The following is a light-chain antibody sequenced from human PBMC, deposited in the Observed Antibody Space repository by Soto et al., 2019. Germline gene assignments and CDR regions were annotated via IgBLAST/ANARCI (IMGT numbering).Light chain of an antibody. CDR2: DAS. CDR1: QSVSSSY. Sequence: ILLTQSPGTLSLSPGERGTLTCRASQSVSSSYLAWYQQKPGQPPRLLIYDASSRATGIPDRFSGGGSGTDFTLTISRLEPEDFSVYYCQQFSSYPLTFGGGTKVDIK. J-gene: IGKJ4*01. V-gene: IGKV3-20*01. CDR3: QQFSSYPLT.